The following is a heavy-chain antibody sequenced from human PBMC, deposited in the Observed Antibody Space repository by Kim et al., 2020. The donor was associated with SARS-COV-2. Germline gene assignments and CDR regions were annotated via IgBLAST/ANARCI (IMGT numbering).Heavy chain of an antibody. J-gene: IGHJ5*02. D-gene: IGHD3-3*01. CDR3: AAEDTSGFYP. V-gene: IGHV1-58*02. Sequence: SVKVSCKASGFTFSNSAMQWVRQARGQPLEWIGWIVVASGNTKCAQRFQDRVTLTRDMSTSTAYMELSSLRSEDTAVYYCAAEDTSGFYPWGQGTLVTVSS. CDR2: IVVASGNT. CDR1: GFTFSNSA.